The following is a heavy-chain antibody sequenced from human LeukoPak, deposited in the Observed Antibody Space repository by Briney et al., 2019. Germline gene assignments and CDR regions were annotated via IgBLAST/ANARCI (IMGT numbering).Heavy chain of an antibody. CDR1: GFTFSSYS. V-gene: IGHV3-49*04. CDR2: IRSSHHGATR. CDR3: TRDRGGRWFGELLGFGN. Sequence: PGGSLRLSCAASGFTFSSYSMNWVRQAPGKGLEWIAFIRSSHHGATREYAASVKGRFIISRDDSKNIAYLQMDSLKTEDTGVYFCTRDRGGRWFGELLGFGNWGQGTLLTVSS. J-gene: IGHJ4*02. D-gene: IGHD3-10*01.